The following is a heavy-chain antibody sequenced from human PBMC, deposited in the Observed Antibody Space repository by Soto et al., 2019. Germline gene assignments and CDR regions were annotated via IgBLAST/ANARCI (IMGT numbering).Heavy chain of an antibody. CDR3: AKSPSYYGDFDY. D-gene: IGHD4-17*01. Sequence: EVQLVESGGGLVQPGRSLRLSCAASGFTFDDYAMHWVRQAPGKGLEWVSAISWNSGRIGYADSVKGRITISRDHAKNSLYLQMNSLRAEDTALYYCAKSPSYYGDFDYWGQGTLVTVSS. CDR2: ISWNSGRI. CDR1: GFTFDDYA. V-gene: IGHV3-9*01. J-gene: IGHJ4*02.